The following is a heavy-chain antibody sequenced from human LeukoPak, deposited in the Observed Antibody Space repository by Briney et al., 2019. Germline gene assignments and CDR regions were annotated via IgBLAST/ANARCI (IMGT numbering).Heavy chain of an antibody. J-gene: IGHJ4*02. Sequence: GGSLRLSCAASGFTFSSYAMHWVRQAPGKGLEWVAVISYDGSNKYYADSVKGRFTISRDNSKNTLYLQMNSLRAEDTAVYYCARGPFGYYDSFDYWGQGTLVTVSS. CDR1: GFTFSSYA. CDR3: ARGPFGYYDSFDY. D-gene: IGHD3-22*01. CDR2: ISYDGSNK. V-gene: IGHV3-30-3*01.